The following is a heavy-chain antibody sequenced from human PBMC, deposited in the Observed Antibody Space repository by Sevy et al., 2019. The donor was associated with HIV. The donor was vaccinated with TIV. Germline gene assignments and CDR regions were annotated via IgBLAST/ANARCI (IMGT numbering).Heavy chain of an antibody. CDR1: GFTFDDYA. CDR2: ISWNSGSI. V-gene: IGHV3-9*01. CDR3: AKDLPDYDILTGYPGAFDY. D-gene: IGHD3-9*01. Sequence: GGSLRLSCAASGFTFDDYAMHWVRQAPGKGLEWVSGISWNSGSIGYADSVKGRFTISRDNAKNPLYLQMNSLRAEDTALYYCAKDLPDYDILTGYPGAFDYWGQGTLVTVSS. J-gene: IGHJ4*02.